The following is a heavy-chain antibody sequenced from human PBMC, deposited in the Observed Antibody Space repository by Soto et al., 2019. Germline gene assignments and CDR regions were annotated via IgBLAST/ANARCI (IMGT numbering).Heavy chain of an antibody. D-gene: IGHD3-3*01. J-gene: IGHJ3*02. CDR1: GLTLSTSS. CDR2: IRRRSSIT. CDR3: AKDRARDDFWSRDAFDI. Sequence: GGSLRLSCAASGLTLSTSSMNWVRQAPGKGLEWISSIRRRSSITDYADSVKGRFTISRDNSKNTLYLQMNSLRAEDTAVYYCAKDRARDDFWSRDAFDIWGQGTMVTVSS. V-gene: IGHV3-23*01.